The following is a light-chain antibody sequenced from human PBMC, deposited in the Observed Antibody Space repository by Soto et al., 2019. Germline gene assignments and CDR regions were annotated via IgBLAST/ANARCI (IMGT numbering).Light chain of an antibody. CDR1: QSISSY. J-gene: IGKJ2*01. CDR3: QHYNFWPHS. Sequence: DIQMTQSPSSLSASVGDRVTITCRASQSISSYLNWYQQKPGKAPKLLIYAASSLQSGVPSRFSGSGSGTEFTLTISGLQSEDVSIYFCQHYNFWPHSFGQGTKVDI. CDR2: AAS. V-gene: IGKV1-39*01.